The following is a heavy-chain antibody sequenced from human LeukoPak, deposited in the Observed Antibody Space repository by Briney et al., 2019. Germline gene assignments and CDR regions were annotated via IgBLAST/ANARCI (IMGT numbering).Heavy chain of an antibody. J-gene: IGHJ4*02. D-gene: IGHD2-15*01. V-gene: IGHV3-30*03. CDR3: ARSLGYCSAGSCFPFDY. CDR1: GFTFSNYA. Sequence: GGSLRLSCAASGFTFSNYAMHWVRQAPGKGLEWVAVISYDGTNKYYADSVKGRFTISRDNSKNTLFLQMNSLRAEDTAVYYCARSLGYCSAGSCFPFDYWGQGTLVTVSS. CDR2: ISYDGTNK.